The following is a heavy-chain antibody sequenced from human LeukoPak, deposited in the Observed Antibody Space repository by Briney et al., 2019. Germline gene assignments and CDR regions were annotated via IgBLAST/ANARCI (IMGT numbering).Heavy chain of an antibody. CDR2: IIPIFGTA. Sequence: ASVKVSCKASGGTFSSYAISWVRQAPGQGLEWMGRIIPIFGTANYAQKFQGRVTITTDESTSTAYLELSSLRSEDTAVYYCARGGYNRPPFFDYWGQGTLVTVSS. J-gene: IGHJ4*02. CDR1: GGTFSSYA. D-gene: IGHD5-24*01. V-gene: IGHV1-69*05. CDR3: ARGGYNRPPFFDY.